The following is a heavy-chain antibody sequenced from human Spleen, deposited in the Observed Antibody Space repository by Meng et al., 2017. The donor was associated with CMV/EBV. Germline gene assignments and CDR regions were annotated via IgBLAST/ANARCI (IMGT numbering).Heavy chain of an antibody. Sequence: GESLKISCAASGFTFDDYAMHWVRQAPGKGLEWVSRINSDGSIISYADSVKGRFTISRDNAENTLYLQMNSLRDEDTAVYYCASLWGTMIVGDGAAFDVWGQGTRVTVSS. J-gene: IGHJ3*01. D-gene: IGHD3-22*01. CDR1: GFTFDDYA. V-gene: IGHV3-74*01. CDR2: INSDGSII. CDR3: ASLWGTMIVGDGAAFDV.